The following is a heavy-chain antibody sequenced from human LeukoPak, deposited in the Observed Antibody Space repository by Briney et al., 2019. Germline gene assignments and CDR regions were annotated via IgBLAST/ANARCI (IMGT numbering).Heavy chain of an antibody. CDR1: GFTFSSYW. Sequence: GGSLRLSCGASGFTFSSYWMSWVRQAPGKGLEWVANIKEDGSEKYYVDSVKGRFTISRDNAKNSLYLQMNSLRAEDTAVYYCARAATVTTLDYWGQGTLVTVSS. CDR2: IKEDGSEK. V-gene: IGHV3-7*03. CDR3: ARAATVTTLDY. J-gene: IGHJ4*02. D-gene: IGHD4-17*01.